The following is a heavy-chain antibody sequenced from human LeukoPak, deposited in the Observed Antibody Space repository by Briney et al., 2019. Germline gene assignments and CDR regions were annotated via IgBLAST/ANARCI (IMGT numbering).Heavy chain of an antibody. CDR2: IYYSGST. CDR3: ATFSDYGGNFFDY. J-gene: IGHJ4*02. V-gene: IGHV4-59*08. Sequence: SETLSLTCTVSGGSISNYYWSRLRQPPGKGLEWIGYIYYSGSTTYNPSLKSRVTISLDTSENQFSLRLRSVTAADTAVYYCATFSDYGGNFFDYWGQGTLVTVSS. D-gene: IGHD4-23*01. CDR1: GGSISNYY.